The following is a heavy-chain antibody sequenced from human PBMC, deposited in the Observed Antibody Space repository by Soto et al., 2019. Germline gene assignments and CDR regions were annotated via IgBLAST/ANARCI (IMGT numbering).Heavy chain of an antibody. Sequence: GASLKISCKGSGYSFTSYWIGWVRQMPGKGLEWMWIIYPGDSDTRYSPSFQGQVTISADKSISTAYLQWSSLKASDTAMYYCARQKCSSTSCRTHFYYYYYGMDVWGQGTTVTVSS. CDR3: ARQKCSSTSCRTHFYYYYYGMDV. J-gene: IGHJ6*02. V-gene: IGHV5-51*01. CDR1: GYSFTSYW. CDR2: IYPGDSDT. D-gene: IGHD2-2*01.